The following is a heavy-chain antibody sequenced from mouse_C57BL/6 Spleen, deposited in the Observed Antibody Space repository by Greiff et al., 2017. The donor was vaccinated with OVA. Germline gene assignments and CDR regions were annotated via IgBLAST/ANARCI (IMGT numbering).Heavy chain of an antibody. J-gene: IGHJ4*01. D-gene: IGHD2-1*01. CDR2: IDPNSGGT. CDR1: GYTFTSYW. Sequence: QVHVKQSGAELVKPGASVKLSCKASGYTFTSYWMHWVKQRPGRGLEWIGRIDPNSGGTKYNEKFKSKATLTVDKPSSTAYMQLSSLTSEDSAVYYCARYEIYYGNNAMDYWGQGTSVTVSS. CDR3: ARYEIYYGNNAMDY. V-gene: IGHV1-72*01.